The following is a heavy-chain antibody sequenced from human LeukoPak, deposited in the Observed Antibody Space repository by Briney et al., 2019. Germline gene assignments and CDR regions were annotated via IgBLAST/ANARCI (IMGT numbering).Heavy chain of an antibody. CDR2: IKQDGSEN. Sequence: PGGSLRLSCAASGFTFSSYWMSWVRQAPGKGLEWVANIKQDGSENYYVDSVKGRFTISRDNAKNSLYLQMNSLRAEDTAVYYCARYGLYYYDSSGYSDYWGQGTLVTVSS. V-gene: IGHV3-7*01. CDR3: ARYGLYYYDSSGYSDY. CDR1: GFTFSSYW. D-gene: IGHD3-22*01. J-gene: IGHJ4*02.